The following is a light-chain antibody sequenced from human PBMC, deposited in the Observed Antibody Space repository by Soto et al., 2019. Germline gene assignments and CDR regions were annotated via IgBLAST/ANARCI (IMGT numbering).Light chain of an antibody. V-gene: IGKV1-39*01. CDR1: QDIRDD. J-gene: IGKJ1*01. Sequence: DIQMTQSPSSLSASVGDRVTITCRASQDIRDDLGWYQQKPGKAPKLLIYAASSLQSWVPSRFTGSGSGTDFTLTISSLQPEDFATYYCQQSYTSWWTFGQGTKVDIK. CDR2: AAS. CDR3: QQSYTSWWT.